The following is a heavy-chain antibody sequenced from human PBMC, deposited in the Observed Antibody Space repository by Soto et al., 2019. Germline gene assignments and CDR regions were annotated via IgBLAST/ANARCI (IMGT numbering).Heavy chain of an antibody. CDR3: AREDQTYFGMDV. CDR1: GYTFTSYY. CDR2: INPTDNRK. J-gene: IGHJ6*02. V-gene: IGHV1-46*01. Sequence: GASVKVSCKASGYTFTSYYIHWVRQAPGQGLEWMGVINPTDNRKTYAQIYQGRVTMTRDTSTSTVYMELRSLRSEDTAVYYCAREDQTYFGMDVRGQGTTVTVSS.